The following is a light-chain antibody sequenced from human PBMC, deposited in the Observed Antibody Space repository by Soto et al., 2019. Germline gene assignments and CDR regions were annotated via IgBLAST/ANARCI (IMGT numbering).Light chain of an antibody. J-gene: IGLJ1*01. V-gene: IGLV2-14*01. CDR2: EVS. Sequence: QSVLTQPASVSGSPGQSITISCTGASSDVGGYNFVSWYQHHPGSPPKLIIYEVSHRPSGVSNRFSGSKSANKASLTISGLQVEDEADYFCSSYSSTTTRGVFGTGTKLTVL. CDR1: SSDVGGYNF. CDR3: SSYSSTTTRGV.